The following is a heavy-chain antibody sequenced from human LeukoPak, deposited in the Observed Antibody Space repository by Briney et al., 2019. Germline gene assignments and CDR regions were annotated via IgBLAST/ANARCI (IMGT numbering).Heavy chain of an antibody. V-gene: IGHV3-30*18. CDR3: AKEAGYCTGGSCYWDY. CDR1: GFTFSDYG. J-gene: IGHJ4*02. CDR2: ISDDGSNK. Sequence: GGSLRLSCAASGFTFSDYGMHWVRQAPGKGLEWVAVISDDGSNKDYADSVKGRFTISRDNFKNTLYLQMNSLRAEDTAVYYCAKEAGYCTGGSCYWDYWGQGTLVTVSS. D-gene: IGHD2-15*01.